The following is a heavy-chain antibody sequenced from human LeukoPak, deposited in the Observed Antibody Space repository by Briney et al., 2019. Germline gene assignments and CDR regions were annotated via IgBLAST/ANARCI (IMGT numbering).Heavy chain of an antibody. CDR3: ARDYVWGSYRPPGY. CDR2: INSDGSSK. V-gene: IGHV3-74*01. J-gene: IGHJ4*02. Sequence: EGSLRLSCAASGFTFSSYWMHWVRQAPGKGLVWVSRINSDGSSKSYADSVKGRFTISRDNAKNTLYLQMNSLRAEDTAVYYCARDYVWGSYRPPGYWGQGTLVTVSS. D-gene: IGHD3-16*02. CDR1: GFTFSSYW.